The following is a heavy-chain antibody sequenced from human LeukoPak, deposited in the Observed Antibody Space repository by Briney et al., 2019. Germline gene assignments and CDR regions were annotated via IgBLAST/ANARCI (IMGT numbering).Heavy chain of an antibody. CDR2: INHSGST. Sequence: PSETLSLTCAVYGGSFSGYYWSWIRQPAGKGLEWIGEINHSGSTNYNPSLKSRVTISVDTSKNQFSLKLSSVTAADTAVYYCARRAAGPPRVDYWGQGTLVTVSS. D-gene: IGHD6-13*01. CDR1: GGSFSGYY. V-gene: IGHV4-34*01. J-gene: IGHJ4*02. CDR3: ARRAAGPPRVDY.